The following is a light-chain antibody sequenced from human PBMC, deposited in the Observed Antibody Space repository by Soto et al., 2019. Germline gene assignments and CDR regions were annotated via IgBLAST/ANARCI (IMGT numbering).Light chain of an antibody. J-gene: IGKJ3*01. Sequence: DNQMTQSHSSLSASVGDRVTITCQASQDITNYLSWYQQKPGKAPELLIYDASNLETGVPSRFSGSGSGTDFTFTISSLQPEDTATYYCQQYDDLPFTFGPGTKVDIK. CDR1: QDITNY. CDR2: DAS. V-gene: IGKV1-33*01. CDR3: QQYDDLPFT.